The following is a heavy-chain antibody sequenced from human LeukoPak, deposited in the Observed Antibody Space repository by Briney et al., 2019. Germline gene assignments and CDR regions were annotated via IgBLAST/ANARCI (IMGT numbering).Heavy chain of an antibody. CDR2: INPSGGST. D-gene: IGHD2-2*01. Sequence: ASVKVSCKASGYTFTSYYMHWVRQAPGQGLEWMGIINPSGGSTSYAQKFQGRVTMTRDTSTSTVYMELSSLRSEDTAVYYCALIVVVPAAITRDYWGQGTLSPSPQ. J-gene: IGHJ4*02. CDR1: GYTFTSYY. CDR3: ALIVVVPAAITRDY. V-gene: IGHV1-46*01.